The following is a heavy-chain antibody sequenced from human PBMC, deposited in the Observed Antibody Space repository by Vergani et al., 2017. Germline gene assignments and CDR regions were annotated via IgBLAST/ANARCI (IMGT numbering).Heavy chain of an antibody. CDR2: INPNSGGT. CDR3: ARIRGXYYDSSGPYDAFDI. D-gene: IGHD3-22*01. CDR1: GYTFTGYY. V-gene: IGHV1-2*02. J-gene: IGHJ3*02. Sequence: QVQLVQSGAEVKKPGASVKVSCKASGYTFTGYYMHWVRQAPGQGLEWMGWINPNSGGTNYAQKFQGRVTMTRDTSISTAYMELSRLRSDDTAVYYCARIRGXYYDSSGPYDAFDIWGQGTMVTVSS.